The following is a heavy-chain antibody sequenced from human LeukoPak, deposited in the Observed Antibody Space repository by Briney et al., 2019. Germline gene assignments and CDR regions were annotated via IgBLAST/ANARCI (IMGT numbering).Heavy chain of an antibody. Sequence: GGSLRLSCAASGFTFSSYSMNWVRQAPGKGLEWVSSISSSSSYVYYADSVKGRFTISRDNAKNSLYLQMNSLRAEDTAVYYCASMAVAEWFDPWGQGTLVTVSS. CDR3: ASMAVAEWFDP. D-gene: IGHD6-19*01. CDR1: GFTFSSYS. V-gene: IGHV3-21*01. CDR2: ISSSSSYV. J-gene: IGHJ5*02.